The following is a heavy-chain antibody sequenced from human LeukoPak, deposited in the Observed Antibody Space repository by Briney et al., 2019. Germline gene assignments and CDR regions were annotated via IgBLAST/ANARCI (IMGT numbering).Heavy chain of an antibody. CDR3: ARSEMADY. Sequence: GASVKVSSKASGYTFTGYYMHWVRQAPGQGLEWMGWINPDSGATNYAQRSQGRVTMTRDTSISTAYMELSRLRSDDTALYYCARSEMADYWGQGTLVTVS. V-gene: IGHV1-2*02. J-gene: IGHJ4*02. CDR2: INPDSGAT. CDR1: GYTFTGYY. D-gene: IGHD1-14*01.